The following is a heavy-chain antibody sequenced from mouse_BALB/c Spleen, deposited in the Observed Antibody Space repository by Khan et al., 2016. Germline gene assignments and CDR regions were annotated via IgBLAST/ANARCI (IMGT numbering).Heavy chain of an antibody. J-gene: IGHJ3*01. V-gene: IGHV14-3*02. CDR2: IDPANGNT. CDR1: GFNIKDTY. CDR3: AGGAGTSWFAY. Sequence: VQLKESGAELVKPGASVKLSCTASGFNIKDTYMHWVKQRPEQGLEWIGRIDPANGNTKYDPKFQGKATITADTSSNTAYLQLSSLTSEDAAVYYCAGGAGTSWFAYWGQGTLVTVSA. D-gene: IGHD4-1*01.